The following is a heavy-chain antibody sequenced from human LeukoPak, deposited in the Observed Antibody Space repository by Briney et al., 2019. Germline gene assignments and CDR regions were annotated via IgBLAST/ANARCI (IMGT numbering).Heavy chain of an antibody. D-gene: IGHD2-15*01. Sequence: SETLSLTCTVSGGSISSYYWSWIRQPPGKGLEWIGYIYYSGSTNYNPSLKSRVTISVDTSKNQFSLKLSSVTAADTAVYYCARVACSGGSCHAGASYYFDYWGQGTLVTVSS. CDR3: ARVACSGGSCHAGASYYFDY. J-gene: IGHJ4*02. V-gene: IGHV4-59*01. CDR1: GGSISSYY. CDR2: IYYSGST.